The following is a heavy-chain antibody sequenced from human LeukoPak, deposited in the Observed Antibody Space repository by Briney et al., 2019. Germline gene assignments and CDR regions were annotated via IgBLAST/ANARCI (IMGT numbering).Heavy chain of an antibody. CDR2: INPNSGGT. CDR3: ASSWLDYYGMDV. CDR1: GYTFTGYY. D-gene: IGHD6-19*01. Sequence: ASVKVSCKASGYTFTGYYMHWVRQAPGQGLEWMGRINPNSGGTNYAQKFQGWVTMTRDTSISTAYMELSRLRSDDTAVYYCASSWLDYYGMDVWGQGTTVTVSS. J-gene: IGHJ6*02. V-gene: IGHV1-2*04.